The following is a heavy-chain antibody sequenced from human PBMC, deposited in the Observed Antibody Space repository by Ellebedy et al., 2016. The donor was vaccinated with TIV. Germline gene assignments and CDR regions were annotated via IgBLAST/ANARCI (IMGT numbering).Heavy chain of an antibody. CDR2: INHSGST. V-gene: IGHV4-34*01. CDR3: ARVRQLWVLHYYYYYYMDV. D-gene: IGHD5-18*01. CDR1: GGSFSGYY. Sequence: SETLSLXXAVYGGSFSGYYWSWIRQPPGKGLEWIGEINHSGSTNCNPSLKSRVTISVDTSKNQFSLKLSSVTAADTAVYYCARVRQLWVLHYYYYYYMDVWGKGTTVTVSS. J-gene: IGHJ6*03.